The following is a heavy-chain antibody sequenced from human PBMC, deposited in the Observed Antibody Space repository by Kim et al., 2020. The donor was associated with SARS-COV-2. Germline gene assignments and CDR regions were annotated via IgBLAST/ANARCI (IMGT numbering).Heavy chain of an antibody. CDR2: IDYGGSS. CDR3: ARDPVAGYGRWDF. Sequence: SETLSLTCTVSGGSISSGGNHWIWIRQHPGKDLEWIGYIDYGGSSYSNPSLNSRGSIFIATSKNLFSLKFISVTAADTAVYYCARDPVAGYGRWDFCGQG. CDR1: GGSISSGGNH. J-gene: IGHJ4*02. D-gene: IGHD5-12*01. V-gene: IGHV4-31*03.